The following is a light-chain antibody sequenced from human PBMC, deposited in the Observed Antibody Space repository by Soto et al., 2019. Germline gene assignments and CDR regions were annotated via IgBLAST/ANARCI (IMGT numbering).Light chain of an antibody. V-gene: IGLV3-21*02. CDR2: DDS. J-gene: IGLJ1*01. CDR1: NIGSKS. CDR3: AAWDDNLSGLYV. Sequence: SYELTQPPSVSVAPGQTARITCGGNNIGSKSVHWYQQKPDQAPVLVVYDDSDRPSGIPERFSGSKSGTSASLAISGLRSEDEADYYCAAWDDNLSGLYVFGAGTKVTVL.